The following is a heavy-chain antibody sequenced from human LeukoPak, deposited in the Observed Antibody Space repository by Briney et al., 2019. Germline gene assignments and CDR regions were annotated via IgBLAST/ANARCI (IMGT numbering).Heavy chain of an antibody. V-gene: IGHV3-15*01. J-gene: IGHJ4*02. CDR3: TTLVGGTIGYY. D-gene: IGHD1-26*01. Sequence: GGSLRLSCAASGFIFSNAWMSWVRQAPGKGLEWVGHIKSKTDGGTTDYAAPVKGRFTISRDDSKNTLYLQMNSLKTEDTAVYYCTTLVGGTIGYYWGQGTLVTVSS. CDR1: GFIFSNAW. CDR2: IKSKTDGGTT.